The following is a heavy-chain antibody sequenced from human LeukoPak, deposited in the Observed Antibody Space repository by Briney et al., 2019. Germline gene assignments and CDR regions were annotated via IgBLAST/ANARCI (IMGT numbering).Heavy chain of an antibody. CDR3: ARDYYDSSGYYYSNWFDP. Sequence: ASVKVSCKVSGYTLTELSMHWVRQAPGKGLEWMGGFDPEDGETIYAQKFQGRVTMTEDTSTDTAYMELSSLRSEDMAVYYCARDYYDSSGYYYSNWFDPWGQGTLVTVSS. D-gene: IGHD3-22*01. J-gene: IGHJ5*02. V-gene: IGHV1-24*01. CDR1: GYTLTELS. CDR2: FDPEDGET.